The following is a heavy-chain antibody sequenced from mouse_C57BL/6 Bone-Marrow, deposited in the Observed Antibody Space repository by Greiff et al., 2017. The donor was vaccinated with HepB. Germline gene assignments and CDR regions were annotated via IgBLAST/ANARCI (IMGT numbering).Heavy chain of an antibody. Sequence: EVMLVESGGGLVQPGGSLKLSCAASGFTFSDYGMAWVRQAPRKGPEGVAFISNLAYSIYYADTVTGRFTISGENAKNTLYLEMSSLRSEDTAMYYCARHPAGYFDVWGTGTTVTVSS. CDR3: ARHPAGYFDV. CDR1: GFTFSDYG. V-gene: IGHV5-15*04. CDR2: ISNLAYSI. J-gene: IGHJ1*03.